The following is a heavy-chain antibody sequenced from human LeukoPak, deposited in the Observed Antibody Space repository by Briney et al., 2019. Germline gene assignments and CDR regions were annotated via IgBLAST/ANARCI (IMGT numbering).Heavy chain of an antibody. V-gene: IGHV4-59*01. CDR2: IYYSGST. CDR3: AREERRRRTLLWFGDHPKTNWFDP. Sequence: PSETLSLTCTVSGGSISSYYWSWIRQPPGKGLEWIGYIYYSGSTNYKPSLKSRVTISVDTSKNQFSLKLSSVTAADTAVYYCAREERRRRTLLWFGDHPKTNWFDPWGQGTLVTVSS. D-gene: IGHD3-10*01. CDR1: GGSISSYY. J-gene: IGHJ5*02.